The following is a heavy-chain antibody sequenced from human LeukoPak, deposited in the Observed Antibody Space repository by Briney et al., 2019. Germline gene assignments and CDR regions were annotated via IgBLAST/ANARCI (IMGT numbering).Heavy chain of an antibody. V-gene: IGHV3-7*03. J-gene: IGHJ4*02. CDR2: INQDGSEK. D-gene: IGHD2-15*01. CDR1: EFTFSSYW. CDR3: AKMGGSIVVVVAATY. Sequence: PGGSLRLSCAASEFTFSSYWMSWVRQAPGKGLEWVANINQDGSEKHYVDSVKGRFTISRDNAKNSLYLQMNSLRAEDTAVYYCAKMGGSIVVVVAATYWSQGTLVTVSS.